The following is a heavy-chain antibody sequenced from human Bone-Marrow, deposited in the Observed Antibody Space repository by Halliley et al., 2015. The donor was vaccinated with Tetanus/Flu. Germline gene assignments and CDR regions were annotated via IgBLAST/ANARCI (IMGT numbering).Heavy chain of an antibody. CDR3: ARLSTTYDWFDP. Sequence: QLVQSGAEVKKPGESLRISCKGSGYSFTSYWISWVCQMPGKGLEWMGKIDPSDSYTNYSPSFQGHVTISADKSISTAYLRWSSLKASDSAMYYCARLSTTYDWFDPWGQGSLVTVSS. CDR2: IDPSDSYT. V-gene: IGHV5-10-1*01. J-gene: IGHJ5*02. CDR1: GYSFTSYW.